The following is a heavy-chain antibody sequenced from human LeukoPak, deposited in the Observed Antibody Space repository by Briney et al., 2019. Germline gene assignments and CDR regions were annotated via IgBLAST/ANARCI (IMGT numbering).Heavy chain of an antibody. Sequence: GASVKVSCKASGGTFSSYAISWVRQAPGQGLEWMGGIIPIFGTANYAQKFQGRVAITADESTSTAYMELSSLRSEDTAVYYCAKEGSGYYGYWGQGTLVTVSS. D-gene: IGHD3-3*01. J-gene: IGHJ4*02. CDR3: AKEGSGYYGY. V-gene: IGHV1-69*13. CDR1: GGTFSSYA. CDR2: IIPIFGTA.